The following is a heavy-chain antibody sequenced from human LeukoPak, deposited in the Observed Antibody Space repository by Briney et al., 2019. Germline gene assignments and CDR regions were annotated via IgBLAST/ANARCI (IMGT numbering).Heavy chain of an antibody. Sequence: PGASVKVSCKASGYTFTGYYMHWVRQAPGQGLEWMGGIIPILNTANYAQKFQGRVTITTDESTSTAYMELSSLRSEDTAVYYCARDEGQISGWYFDLWGRGTLVTVSS. J-gene: IGHJ2*01. D-gene: IGHD6-19*01. CDR2: IIPILNTA. CDR3: ARDEGQISGWYFDL. V-gene: IGHV1-69*05. CDR1: GYTFTGYY.